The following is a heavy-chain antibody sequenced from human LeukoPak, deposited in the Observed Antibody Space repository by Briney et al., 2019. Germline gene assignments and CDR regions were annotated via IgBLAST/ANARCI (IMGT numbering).Heavy chain of an antibody. CDR3: ASADKRGLQNFDWLPTYSYYGLDV. D-gene: IGHD3-9*01. CDR2: IYHGGST. CDR1: GGSISSGGYS. V-gene: IGHV4-30-2*01. J-gene: IGHJ6*04. Sequence: PSQTLSLTCAVSGGSISSGGYSWSWIRQPPGKGLEWIGYIYHGGSTYYNPSLKSRLTISIDRSKNQSSLKLSSVTAADTAAYYCASADKRGLQNFDWLPTYSYYGLDVWGKGTTVTVSS.